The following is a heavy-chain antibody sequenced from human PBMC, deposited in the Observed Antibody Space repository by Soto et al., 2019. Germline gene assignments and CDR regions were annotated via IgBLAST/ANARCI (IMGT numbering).Heavy chain of an antibody. CDR2: ISWDGGST. D-gene: IGHD3-22*01. CDR1: GFTFDDYT. Sequence: PGGSLRLSCAASGFTFDDYTMHWVRQAPGKGLEWVSLISWDGGSTYYADSVKGRFTISRDNSKNTLYLQMNSLRAEDTAVYYCAKDQDSSGYYPNWFDPWGQGTLVTVSS. J-gene: IGHJ5*02. V-gene: IGHV3-43*01. CDR3: AKDQDSSGYYPNWFDP.